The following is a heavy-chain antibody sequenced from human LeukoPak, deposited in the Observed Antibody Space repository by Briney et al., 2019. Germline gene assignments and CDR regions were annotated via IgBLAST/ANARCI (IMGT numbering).Heavy chain of an antibody. J-gene: IGHJ4*02. CDR1: GGSINSHY. V-gene: IGHV4-59*08. D-gene: IGHD1-1*01. CDR2: IYYKGST. Sequence: SETLSLTCTVSGGSINSHYWSWIRQPPGKGLEWIGDIYYKGSTNYNPSLKSRVTISVDTSKNHLSLKLTSVLAADTAIYYCVRRDNTGWNDFDYWGQGILVTVSS. CDR3: VRRDNTGWNDFDY.